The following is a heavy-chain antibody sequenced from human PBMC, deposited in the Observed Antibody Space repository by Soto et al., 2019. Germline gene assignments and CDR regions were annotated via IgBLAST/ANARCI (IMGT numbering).Heavy chain of an antibody. CDR3: AKASYYDILTGYYTLGY. CDR2: ISGSGGGT. CDR1: GFTFSSYA. J-gene: IGHJ4*02. Sequence: PGGSLRLSCAASGFTFSSYAMSWVRQAPGKGLEWVSAISGSGGGTYYADSVKGRFTISRDNSKNTLYLQMNSLRAEDTAVYYCAKASYYDILTGYYTLGYWGQGTLVTVSS. D-gene: IGHD3-9*01. V-gene: IGHV3-23*01.